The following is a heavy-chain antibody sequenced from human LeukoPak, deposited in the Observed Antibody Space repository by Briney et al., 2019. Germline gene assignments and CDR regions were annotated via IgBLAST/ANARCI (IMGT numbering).Heavy chain of an antibody. J-gene: IGHJ5*02. Sequence: ASVKVSCKASGYXFTSYGISWVRQAPGQGLEWMGWIYPKTGGTSYAQKFQGRVTMTRDTSISTAYMELIGLRSDDTAVYYCAGPWDQVGFDPWGQGTLVSVSS. CDR3: AGPWDQVGFDP. CDR2: IYPKTGGT. CDR1: GYXFTSYG. V-gene: IGHV1-2*02. D-gene: IGHD1-26*01.